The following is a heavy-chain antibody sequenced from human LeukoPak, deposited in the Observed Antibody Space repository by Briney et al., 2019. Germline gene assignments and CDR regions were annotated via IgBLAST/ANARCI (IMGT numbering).Heavy chain of an antibody. CDR3: ARAFGVLGGLNWFDP. J-gene: IGHJ5*02. Sequence: ASVKVSCKASGYTFTSYGISWVRQAPGQGLERMGWISAYNGNTNYAQKLRGRVTMTTDTSTSTAYMELRSLRSDDTAVYYCARAFGVLGGLNWFDPWGQGTLVTVSS. V-gene: IGHV1-18*01. CDR2: ISAYNGNT. D-gene: IGHD3-10*01. CDR1: GYTFTSYG.